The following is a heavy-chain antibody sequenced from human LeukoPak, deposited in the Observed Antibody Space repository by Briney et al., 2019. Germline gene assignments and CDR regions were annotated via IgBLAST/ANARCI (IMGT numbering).Heavy chain of an antibody. CDR2: IYYSGST. Sequence: SETLSLTRTVSGGSISSHYWSWIRQPPGKGLEWRGYIYYSGSTNYNPSLKSRVTISVDTSKNQFSLKLSSVTAADTAVYYCARVKGGYPNWFDPWGQGTLVTVSS. J-gene: IGHJ5*02. V-gene: IGHV4-59*11. D-gene: IGHD5-18*01. CDR1: GGSISSHY. CDR3: ARVKGGYPNWFDP.